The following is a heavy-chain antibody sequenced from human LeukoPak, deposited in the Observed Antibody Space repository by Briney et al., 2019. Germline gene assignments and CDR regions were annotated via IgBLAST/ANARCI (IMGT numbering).Heavy chain of an antibody. Sequence: GGSLRLSCAASGFTFSSYSMNWVRQAPGKGLEWVSSISSSSSYIYYADSVKGRFTISRDNAKNSLYLQMNSLRAEDTAVYYCAREFQDILTGYYLIDYWGQGTLVTVSS. V-gene: IGHV3-21*01. D-gene: IGHD3-9*01. J-gene: IGHJ4*02. CDR2: ISSSSSYI. CDR3: AREFQDILTGYYLIDY. CDR1: GFTFSSYS.